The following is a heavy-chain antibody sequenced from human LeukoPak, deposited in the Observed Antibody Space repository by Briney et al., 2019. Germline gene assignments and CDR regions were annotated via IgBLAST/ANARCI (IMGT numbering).Heavy chain of an antibody. V-gene: IGHV4-39*07. Sequence: PSETLSLTCTVSGGSISSSSYYWGWIRQPPGKGLEWIGSIYYSGSTYYNPSLKSRVTISVDTSKNQFSLKLSSATAADTAVYYCARVPTGTRWFDPWGQGTLVTVSS. CDR1: GGSISSSSYY. CDR2: IYYSGST. J-gene: IGHJ5*02. CDR3: ARVPTGTRWFDP. D-gene: IGHD1-1*01.